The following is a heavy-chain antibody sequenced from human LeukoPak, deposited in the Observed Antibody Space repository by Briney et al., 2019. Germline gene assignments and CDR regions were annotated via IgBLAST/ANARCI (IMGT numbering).Heavy chain of an antibody. D-gene: IGHD6-13*01. CDR2: ISVSGNT. J-gene: IGHJ4*02. CDR3: ARAGYSSSWRERYKYYFDY. CDR1: GFTLSSYA. V-gene: IGHV3-21*01. Sequence: PGGSLRLFCAASGFTLSSYAMSWVRQGPGKGLEWVSAISVSGNTYHADSVKGRFTISRDNAKNSLFLQMSSLRAEDAALYYCARAGYSSSWRERYKYYFDYWGQGTLVTVSS.